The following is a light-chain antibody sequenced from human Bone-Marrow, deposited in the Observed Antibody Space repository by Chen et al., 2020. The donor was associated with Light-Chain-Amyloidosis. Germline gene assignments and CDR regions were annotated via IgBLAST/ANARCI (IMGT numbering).Light chain of an antibody. Sequence: YGLSQPSSESAAPGQPRTTACGGNTIGSTSVHWYQQTPVQAPLVVVYDDSDRPSGIPERLSGSNSGNTATLTISRVEAGDEADYYCQVWDRSSDRPVFGGGTKLTVL. CDR3: QVWDRSSDRPV. V-gene: IGLV3-21*02. CDR2: DDS. J-gene: IGLJ3*02. CDR1: TIGSTS.